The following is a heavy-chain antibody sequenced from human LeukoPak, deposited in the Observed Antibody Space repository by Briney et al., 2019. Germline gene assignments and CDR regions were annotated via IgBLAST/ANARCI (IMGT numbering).Heavy chain of an antibody. V-gene: IGHV3-48*03. J-gene: IGHJ5*02. CDR1: GFTFSSYA. CDR3: ARLAVAYNWFDP. CDR2: ISSSGSTI. D-gene: IGHD6-19*01. Sequence: PGRSLRLSCAASGFTFSSYAMHWVRQAPGKGLEWISYISSSGSTIYYADSVKGRITISRDNAKNSLYLQMNSLRVEDTAIYYCARLAVAYNWFDPWGQGTLVTVSS.